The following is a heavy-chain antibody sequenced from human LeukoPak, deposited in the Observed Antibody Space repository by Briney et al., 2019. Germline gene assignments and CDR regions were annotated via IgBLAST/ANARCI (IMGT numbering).Heavy chain of an antibody. CDR2: IYYSGST. CDR3: ARPSRITIFGVVTPGGAFDI. Sequence: PSETLSLTCAVSGYSISSSNWWGWIRQPPGKGLEWIGYIYYSGSTYYNPSLKSRVTISVDTSKNQFSLKLSSVTAADTAVYYCARPSRITIFGVVTPGGAFDIWGQGTMVTVSS. CDR1: GYSISSSNW. J-gene: IGHJ3*02. D-gene: IGHD3-3*01. V-gene: IGHV4-28*01.